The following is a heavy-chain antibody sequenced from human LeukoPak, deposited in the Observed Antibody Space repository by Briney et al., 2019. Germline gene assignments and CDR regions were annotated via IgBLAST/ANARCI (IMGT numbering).Heavy chain of an antibody. Sequence: SETLSLTCTVSGASLNDYYWSWIRQPPGKALEWIGFIHSSGSANSNPSLTSRVTISIDTSKNQFSLNLRSLTAADTAVYFCACWAADGYNFGFDYWGQGTLAAVSS. CDR1: GASLNDYY. D-gene: IGHD5-24*01. J-gene: IGHJ4*02. CDR2: IHSSGSA. CDR3: ACWAADGYNFGFDY. V-gene: IGHV4-59*12.